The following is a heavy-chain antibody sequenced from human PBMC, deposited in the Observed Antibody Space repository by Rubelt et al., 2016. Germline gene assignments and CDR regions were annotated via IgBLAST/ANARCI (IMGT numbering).Heavy chain of an antibody. J-gene: IGHJ6*02. D-gene: IGHD6-13*01. CDR3: TREGPGYSSSYYYYGMDV. Sequence: RGEWVGFIRSKAYGGTTEYAASVKGRFTISRDDSKSIAYLQMNSLKTEDTAVYYCTREGPGYSSSYYYYGMDVWGQGTTVTVSS. V-gene: IGHV3-49*02. CDR2: IRSKAYGGTT.